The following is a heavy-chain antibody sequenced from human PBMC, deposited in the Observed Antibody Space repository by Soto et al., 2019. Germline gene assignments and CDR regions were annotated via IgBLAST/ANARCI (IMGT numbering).Heavy chain of an antibody. CDR1: GFTFNRFE. Sequence: EVQLVESGGGLIHPGGSLRLSCTASGFTFNRFEMNWVRQAPGRGLEWVSYISSRSTSIYYSDSVKGRFTISRDNANNSLYLQMNSLRAEDTATYCWARGPVYFDTHEEVDSFDIWGRGTRITVS. V-gene: IGHV3-48*03. CDR3: ARGPVYFDTHEEVDSFDI. CDR2: ISSRSTSI. J-gene: IGHJ3*02. D-gene: IGHD3-22*01.